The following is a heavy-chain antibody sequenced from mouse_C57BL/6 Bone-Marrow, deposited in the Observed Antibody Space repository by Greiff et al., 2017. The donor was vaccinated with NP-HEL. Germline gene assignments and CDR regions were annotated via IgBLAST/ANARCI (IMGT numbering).Heavy chain of an antibody. CDR2: ISSGGSYT. CDR1: GFTFSSYG. CDR3: ARHTNAMDY. Sequence: EVQRVESGGDLVKPGGSLKLSCAASGFTFSSYGMSWVRQTPDKRLEWVGTISSGGSYTYYPDSVKGRFTISRDNAKNTLYLQMSSLKSEDTAMYYCARHTNAMDYWGQGTSVTVSS. D-gene: IGHD1-1*01. V-gene: IGHV5-6*01. J-gene: IGHJ4*01.